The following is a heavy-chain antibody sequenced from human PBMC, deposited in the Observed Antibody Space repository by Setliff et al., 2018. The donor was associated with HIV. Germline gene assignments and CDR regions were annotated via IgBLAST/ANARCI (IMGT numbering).Heavy chain of an antibody. CDR3: AREPDY. V-gene: IGHV4-59*08. D-gene: IGHD1-1*01. Sequence: PSETLSLTCTVSGGSISSYYWSWIRQPPGKGLEWIGYIYYSGSTNYNPSLKSRVTISVDTSKNQFSLKLSSMTAADTAVYYCAREPDYWGQGTLVTVSS. CDR1: GGSISSYY. J-gene: IGHJ4*02. CDR2: IYYSGST.